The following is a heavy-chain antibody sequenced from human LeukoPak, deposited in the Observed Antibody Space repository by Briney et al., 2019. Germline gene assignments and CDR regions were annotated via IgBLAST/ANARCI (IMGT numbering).Heavy chain of an antibody. D-gene: IGHD3-10*01. CDR1: GGSISSYY. CDR2: IYYSGST. J-gene: IGHJ5*02. CDR3: ARLLWFGELHNWFDP. V-gene: IGHV4-59*01. Sequence: SETLSLTCTVSGGSISSYYWSWIRQPPGKGLEWIGYIYYSGSTNYNPSLKSRVTISVDTSKNQFSLKLSSVTAADTAVYYCARLLWFGELHNWFDPWGQGTLVTVSS.